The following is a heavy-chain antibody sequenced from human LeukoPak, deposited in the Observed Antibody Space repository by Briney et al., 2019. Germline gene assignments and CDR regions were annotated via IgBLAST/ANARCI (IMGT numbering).Heavy chain of an antibody. CDR3: ARDVSGDGMDV. CDR2: IGTAGDT. Sequence: PGGSLRLSCAASGFTFSRYDMHWVRRRTGKGLEWVSAIGTAGDTYYPDSVKGRFTISRENAKNSLYLQMNSLRDGDTAVYYCARDVSGDGMDVWGQGTTVTVSS. D-gene: IGHD7-27*01. V-gene: IGHV3-13*04. CDR1: GFTFSRYD. J-gene: IGHJ6*02.